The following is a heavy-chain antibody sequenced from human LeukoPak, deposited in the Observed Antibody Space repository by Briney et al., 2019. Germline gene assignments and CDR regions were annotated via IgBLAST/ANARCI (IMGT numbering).Heavy chain of an antibody. CDR1: GVSISSYY. CDR3: AKDWELGS. V-gene: IGHV4-59*01. J-gene: IGHJ5*02. Sequence: SETLSLTCSVSGVSISSYYWNWIRQPPGKGLEWIGNIYTSGGTNYNPSLKNRVTISLDTSKDQFSLKLASVTAADTAFYYCAKDWELGSWGQGTLVTVSS. CDR2: IYTSGGT. D-gene: IGHD1-26*01.